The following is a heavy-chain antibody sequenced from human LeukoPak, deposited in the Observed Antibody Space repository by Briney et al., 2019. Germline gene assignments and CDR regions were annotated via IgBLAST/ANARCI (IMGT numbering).Heavy chain of an antibody. CDR1: GFTFSSYG. Sequence: GGSLRLSCAASGFTFSSYGMHWVRQAPGKGLEWVAVISYDGSNKYYADSVKGRFTISRDNSKNTLYLQMNSLRAEDTAVYYCARVAWPHCSSTSCYSFDYWGQGTLVTVSS. D-gene: IGHD2-2*01. J-gene: IGHJ4*02. CDR3: ARVAWPHCSSTSCYSFDY. CDR2: ISYDGSNK. V-gene: IGHV3-30*03.